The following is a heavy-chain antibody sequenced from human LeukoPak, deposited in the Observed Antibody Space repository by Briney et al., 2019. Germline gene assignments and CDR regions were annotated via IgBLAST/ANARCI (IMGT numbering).Heavy chain of an antibody. Sequence: GASVKVSCKASGYTFTTFAIHWVRQVPGQSLEWMGWINAGNGNTKYSQNFQGRVTITRDTSASTAYMELSSLTSEDTAVYYCARDSRTISNWFGTWGQGTPVTVSS. CDR3: ARDSRTISNWFGT. V-gene: IGHV1-3*01. J-gene: IGHJ5*02. CDR2: INAGNGNT. D-gene: IGHD1-1*01. CDR1: GYTFTTFA.